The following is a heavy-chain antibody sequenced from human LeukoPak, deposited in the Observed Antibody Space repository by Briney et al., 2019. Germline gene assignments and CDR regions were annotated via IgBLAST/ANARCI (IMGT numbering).Heavy chain of an antibody. CDR3: TTRPYSSSSPDY. V-gene: IGHV3-15*01. CDR2: IKSKTDGETT. CDR1: GFTFSNAW. D-gene: IGHD6-6*01. J-gene: IGHJ4*02. Sequence: GGSLRLSCAASGFTFSNAWMNWVRQAPGKGLEWVGRIKSKTDGETTDYTAPVKGRFTISRDDSKNTLCLQMNSLKSEDTAMYYCTTRPYSSSSPDYWGQGTLVTVSS.